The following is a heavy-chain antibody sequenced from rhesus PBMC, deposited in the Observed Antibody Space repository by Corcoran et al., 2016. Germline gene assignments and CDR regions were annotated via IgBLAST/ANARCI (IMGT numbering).Heavy chain of an antibody. J-gene: IGHJ4*01. D-gene: IGHD1-44*01. CDR1: GGSISSNY. CDR3: ARGGGTAAFDY. CDR2: ISGSGGST. Sequence: QLQLQESGPGLVKPSETLSLTCAVSGGSISSNYWSWIRQPPGKGLEWIGRISGSGGSTDYNPSLKSRVTVSTDTSKNQFYLKRTSVTAADTSVYDGARGGGTAAFDYWGQGVLVTVSS. V-gene: IGHV4-173*01.